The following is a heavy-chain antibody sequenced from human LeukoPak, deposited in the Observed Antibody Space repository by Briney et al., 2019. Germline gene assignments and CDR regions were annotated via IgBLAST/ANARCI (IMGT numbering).Heavy chain of an antibody. Sequence: SETLSLTCTVSGGSISSSSYYWGWIRQPPGKGLEWIGSIYYSGSTYYNPSLKSRVTISVDTSKNQFSLKLSSVTAADTAVYYCVSRYCSSTSCWPYDIWGQGTMVTVSS. J-gene: IGHJ3*02. D-gene: IGHD2-2*01. V-gene: IGHV4-39*01. CDR1: GGSISSSSYY. CDR3: VSRYCSSTSCWPYDI. CDR2: IYYSGST.